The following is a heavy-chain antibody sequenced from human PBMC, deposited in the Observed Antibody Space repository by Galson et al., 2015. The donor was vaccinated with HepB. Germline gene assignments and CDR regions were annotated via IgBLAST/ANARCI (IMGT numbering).Heavy chain of an antibody. CDR2: MSSSGSTI. Sequence: SLRLSCAASGFTFSDYYMTWIRQAPGTGLQYVSYMSSSGSTIYYADSVKGRFTISRDNAGNSLYLQMNSLRADDTAVYYCARNYNFWSGLDYWGQGTVVSVSS. V-gene: IGHV3-11*01. CDR1: GFTFSDYY. D-gene: IGHD3-3*01. J-gene: IGHJ4*02. CDR3: ARNYNFWSGLDY.